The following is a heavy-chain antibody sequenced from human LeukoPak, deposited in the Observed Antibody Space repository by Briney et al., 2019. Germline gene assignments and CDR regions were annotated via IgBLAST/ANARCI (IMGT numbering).Heavy chain of an antibody. Sequence: SETLSLTCNVSGDSISSYYWNWIRQPPGKGLEWIGYIYYTGSTDYNPSLKSRVIILVDTSENQFSLQLNSVTPEDTAVYYCARGSYNSVWHWGQGTLVTVSS. J-gene: IGHJ1*01. CDR1: GDSISSYY. V-gene: IGHV4-59*12. CDR3: ARGSYNSVWH. D-gene: IGHD6-19*01. CDR2: IYYTGST.